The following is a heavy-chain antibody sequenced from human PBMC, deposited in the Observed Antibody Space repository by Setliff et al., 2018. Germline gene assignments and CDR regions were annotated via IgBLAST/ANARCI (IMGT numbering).Heavy chain of an antibody. CDR1: GDSISSYY. V-gene: IGHV4-59*01. CDR3: ARSMIQRNYYCGLDV. J-gene: IGHJ6*02. Sequence: PSETLSLTCTVSGDSISSYYWSWIRQPPGKGLEWIGYIYYSGSTNYNPSLKSRVTMSVATFENHFSLKLNSLTAADTAVYYCARSMIQRNYYCGLDVWGQGTTVTVSS. D-gene: IGHD3-16*01. CDR2: IYYSGST.